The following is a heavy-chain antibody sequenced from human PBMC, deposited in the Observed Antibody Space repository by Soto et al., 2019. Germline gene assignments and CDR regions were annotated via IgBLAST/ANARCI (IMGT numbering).Heavy chain of an antibody. Sequence: QLQLQESGPGLVKPSETLSLTCTVSGGSISSSSYYWGWIRQPPGKGLEWIGSIYYSGSTYYNPSLKSRVPISVDTSKNQFSLKLSSVTAADTAVYYCARQEYSSSWYYQGPGWGQGTLVTVSS. CDR3: ARQEYSSSWYYQGPG. D-gene: IGHD6-13*01. CDR2: IYYSGST. CDR1: GGSISSSSYY. V-gene: IGHV4-39*01. J-gene: IGHJ4*02.